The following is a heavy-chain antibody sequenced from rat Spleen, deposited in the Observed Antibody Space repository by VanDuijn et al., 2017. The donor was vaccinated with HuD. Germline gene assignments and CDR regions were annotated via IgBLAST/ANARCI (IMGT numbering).Heavy chain of an antibody. CDR1: GFTFSNFG. CDR3: TRHEDYGGYSKDYFEY. V-gene: IGHV5-29*01. CDR2: ITNSGDTT. Sequence: EVQLVESGGDLVQPGRSLKLSCAASGFTFSNFGMAWVRQAPTKGLEWVATITNSGDTTYYRDSVKGRFTISRDNAQNTLYLQMNSLRSEDTATYYCTRHEDYGGYSKDYFEYWGQGVMVTVSS. D-gene: IGHD1-11*01. J-gene: IGHJ2*01.